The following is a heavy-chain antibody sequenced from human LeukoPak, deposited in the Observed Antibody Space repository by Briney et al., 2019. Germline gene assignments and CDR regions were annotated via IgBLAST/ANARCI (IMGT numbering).Heavy chain of an antibody. J-gene: IGHJ6*02. D-gene: IGHD3-10*01. CDR2: ISSSGSTI. CDR3: ARDRRDYYGSGSYYRDGMDV. Sequence: GGSLRLSCAASRFTFSSYEMNWVRQAPGKGLEWVSYISSSGSTIYYADSVKGRFTISRDNAKNSLYLQMNSLRAEDTAVYYCARDRRDYYGSGSYYRDGMDVWGQGTTVTVSS. V-gene: IGHV3-48*03. CDR1: RFTFSSYE.